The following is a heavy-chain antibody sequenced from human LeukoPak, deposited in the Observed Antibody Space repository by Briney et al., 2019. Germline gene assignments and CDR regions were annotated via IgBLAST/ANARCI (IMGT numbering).Heavy chain of an antibody. CDR3: ARGRTYYYYYGMDV. J-gene: IGHJ6*02. Sequence: SQTLSLTCAVSGGSISSGGYSWSWIRQPPGKGLEWIGYIYHSGSTYYNPSLKSRVTISVDRSKNQFSLKLSSVTAADTAVYYCARGRTYYYYYGMDVWGQGTTVTVSS. CDR1: GGSISSGGYS. CDR2: IYHSGST. V-gene: IGHV4-30-2*01.